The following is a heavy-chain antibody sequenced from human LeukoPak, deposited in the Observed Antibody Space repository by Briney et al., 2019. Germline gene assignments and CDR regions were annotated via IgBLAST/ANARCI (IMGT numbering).Heavy chain of an antibody. CDR3: AKDAKALFGEMATSIDY. CDR1: GFTFSSYA. J-gene: IGHJ4*02. CDR2: ISYDGSNK. D-gene: IGHD5-24*01. V-gene: IGHV3-30*04. Sequence: GRSLRLSCAASGFTFSSYAMHWVRQAPGKGLEWVAVISYDGSNKYYADSVKGRFTISRDNSKNTLYLQMNSLRAEDTAVYYCAKDAKALFGEMATSIDYWGQGTLVTVSS.